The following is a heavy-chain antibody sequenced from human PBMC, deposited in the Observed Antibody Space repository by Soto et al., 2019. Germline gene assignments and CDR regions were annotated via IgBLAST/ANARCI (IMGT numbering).Heavy chain of an antibody. J-gene: IGHJ4*02. V-gene: IGHV3-48*02. CDR1: GFTFSSYS. D-gene: IGHD3-22*01. CDR2: ISSSSSTI. Sequence: GSLRLSCAASGFTFSSYSMNWVRQAPGKGLEWVSYISSSSSTIYYADSVKGRFTISRDNAKNSLYLQMNSLRDEDTAVYYCARVIRSWWDYYDSSGYYYAFDYWGQGTLVTVSS. CDR3: ARVIRSWWDYYDSSGYYYAFDY.